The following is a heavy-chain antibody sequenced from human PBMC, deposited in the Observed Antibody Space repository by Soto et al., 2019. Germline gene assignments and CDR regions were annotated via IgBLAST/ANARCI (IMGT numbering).Heavy chain of an antibody. CDR1: GFICSSYD. CDR2: ILVGGST. V-gene: IGHV3-23*01. J-gene: IGHJ3*02. CDR3: AKATATSGGAFEI. Sequence: GGSLSLSCAVSGFICSSYDISWVRQAPGKGLEWVSTILVGGSTHYEDSVKGRSTISRDTSKNTVYLQMNSLTAGDTAFYYCAKATATSGGAFEIYGQGTMVTV. D-gene: IGHD1-1*01.